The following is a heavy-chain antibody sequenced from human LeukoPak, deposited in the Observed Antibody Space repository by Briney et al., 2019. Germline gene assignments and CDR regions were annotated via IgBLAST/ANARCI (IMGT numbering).Heavy chain of an antibody. J-gene: IGHJ4*02. CDR3: ARQRYFDWLTDY. V-gene: IGHV4-34*01. Sequence: SETPSLTCAVYGGSFSGYYWSWIRQPPGKGLGWIGEINHSGSTNYNPSLKSRVTISVDTSKNQFSLKLSSVTAADTAVYYCARQRYFDWLTDYWGQGTLVTVSS. D-gene: IGHD3-9*01. CDR1: GGSFSGYY. CDR2: INHSGST.